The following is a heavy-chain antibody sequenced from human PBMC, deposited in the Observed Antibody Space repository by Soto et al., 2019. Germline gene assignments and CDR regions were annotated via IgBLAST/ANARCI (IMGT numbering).Heavy chain of an antibody. CDR1: GYTFTIYG. CDR2: ISAYNGNT. Sequence: ASVKVSCKASGYTFTIYGISWVRQAPGQGLEWMGWISAYNGNTNYAQKLQGRVTMTTDTSTSTAYMELRSLRSDDTAVYYCAREMYYYDSSGSNWFDPWGQGTLVTVXS. CDR3: AREMYYYDSSGSNWFDP. J-gene: IGHJ5*02. D-gene: IGHD3-22*01. V-gene: IGHV1-18*01.